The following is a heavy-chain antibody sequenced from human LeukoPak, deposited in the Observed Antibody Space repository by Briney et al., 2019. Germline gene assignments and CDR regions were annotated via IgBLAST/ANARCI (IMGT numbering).Heavy chain of an antibody. CDR2: ISYDGSNK. V-gene: IGHV3-30*04. D-gene: IGHD5-18*01. Sequence: GRSLRLSCAASGFTLSSYAMHWVRQAPGKGLEWVAVISYDGSNKYYADSVKGRFTISRDNSKNTLYLQMNSLRAEDTAVYYCAREGLYSYGPFDYWGQGTLVTVSS. CDR1: GFTLSSYA. CDR3: AREGLYSYGPFDY. J-gene: IGHJ4*02.